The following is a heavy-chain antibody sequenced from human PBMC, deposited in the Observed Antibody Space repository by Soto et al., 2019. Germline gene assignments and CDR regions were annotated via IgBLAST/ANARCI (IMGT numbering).Heavy chain of an antibody. CDR1: GVSISSVNW. J-gene: IGHJ4*02. CDR2: IFNDGNA. CDR3: ARLVYDTRLNYIYFHX. V-gene: IGHV4-4*02. Sequence: SDTLSLTCAVSGVSISSVNWWTWVRQSPQSGLEYICEIFNDGNANYYPSFEIRVAISVDKSKNQFSPKLTSVTAADTAIYFCARLVYDTRLNYIYFHXWGQGTLVTVSX. D-gene: IGHD3-10*01.